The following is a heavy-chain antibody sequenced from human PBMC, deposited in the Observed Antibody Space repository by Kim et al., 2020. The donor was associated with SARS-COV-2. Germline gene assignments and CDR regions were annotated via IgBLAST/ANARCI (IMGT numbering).Heavy chain of an antibody. CDR3: ARGVVRQLVLGYYYYGMDV. J-gene: IGHJ6*02. CDR1: GFTFSSYG. CDR2: ISYDGSNK. D-gene: IGHD6-13*01. Sequence: GGSLRLSCAASGFTFSSYGMHWVRQAPGKGLEWVAVISYDGSNKYYADSVKGRFTISRDNSKNTLYLQMNSLRAEDTAVYYCARGVVRQLVLGYYYYGMDVWGQGTTVTVSS. V-gene: IGHV3-33*05.